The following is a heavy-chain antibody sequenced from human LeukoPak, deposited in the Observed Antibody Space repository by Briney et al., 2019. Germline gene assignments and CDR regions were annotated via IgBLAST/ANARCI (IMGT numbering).Heavy chain of an antibody. V-gene: IGHV3-23*01. CDR3: AKDRFSGSYYFDY. Sequence: VSTVTSRGGTDYTDSVKGRFIISRDNSKNTLLLQMNSLRAEDTAVYYCAKDRFSGSYYFDYWGQGTLVTVSS. CDR2: VTSRGGT. J-gene: IGHJ4*02. D-gene: IGHD1-26*01.